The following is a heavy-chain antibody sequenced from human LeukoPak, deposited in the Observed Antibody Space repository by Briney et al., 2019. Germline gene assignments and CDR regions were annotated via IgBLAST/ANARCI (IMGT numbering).Heavy chain of an antibody. J-gene: IGHJ5*02. CDR2: MNPNSGNT. D-gene: IGHD3-10*01. CDR1: GYTFTSYD. V-gene: IGHV1-8*01. Sequence: GASVKVSCKASGYTFTSYDINWVRQATGQGLEWMGWMNPNSGNTGYAQKFQGRVTMTRNTSISTAYMELSSLRSEDTAVYYCARVRRPRGTNWFDPWGQGTLVTVSS. CDR3: ARVRRPRGTNWFDP.